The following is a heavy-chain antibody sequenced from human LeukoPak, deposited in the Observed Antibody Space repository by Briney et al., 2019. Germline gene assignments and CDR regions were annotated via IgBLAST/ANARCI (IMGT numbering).Heavy chain of an antibody. V-gene: IGHV3-7*01. CDR1: GFTFGHYW. D-gene: IGHD3-3*01. CDR3: ARVGLGITIFGVVKNAFDI. CDR2: IHQDGVEK. J-gene: IGHJ3*02. Sequence: GGSLRLSYAASGFTFGHYWMTWVRQAPGKGLEWVASIHQDGVEKHYVDSVKGRFTISRDNAKNSLSLQMNSLRAEDTAVYYCARVGLGITIFGVVKNAFDIWGQGTMVTVSS.